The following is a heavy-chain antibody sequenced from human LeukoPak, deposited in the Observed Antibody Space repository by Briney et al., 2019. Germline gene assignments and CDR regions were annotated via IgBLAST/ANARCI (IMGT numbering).Heavy chain of an antibody. CDR2: IYYSGST. CDR1: GGSISSGDYC. D-gene: IGHD3-22*01. CDR3: ARDSDYDSSGCR. V-gene: IGHV4-31*03. Sequence: PSETLSLTCTVSGGSISSGDYCWSWIRQPPGKGLEWIGYIYYSGSTYYNPSLKSRVTISVDTSKNQFSLKLSSVTAADTAVYYCARDSDYDSSGCRWGQGTLVTVSS. J-gene: IGHJ4*02.